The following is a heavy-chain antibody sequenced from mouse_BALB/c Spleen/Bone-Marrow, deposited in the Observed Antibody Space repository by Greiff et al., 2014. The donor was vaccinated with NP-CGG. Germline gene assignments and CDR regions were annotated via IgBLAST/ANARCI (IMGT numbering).Heavy chain of an antibody. CDR3: AGSTPLAY. D-gene: IGHD1-1*01. V-gene: IGHV1-80*01. J-gene: IGHJ3*01. CDR2: IYPGDDDT. CDR1: GYEFSRSW. Sequence: VQLVESGAELVRPGSSVKISRKASGYEFSRSWMNWVKQRPGQGLEWIGQIYPGDDDTNYSGKFKGRATLTADKSSGTAYMQLSSLTSDDSAFYFCAGSTPLAYWGQGTLVTVSA.